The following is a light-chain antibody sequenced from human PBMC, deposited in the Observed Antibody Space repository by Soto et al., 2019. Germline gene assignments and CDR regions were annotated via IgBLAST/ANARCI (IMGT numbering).Light chain of an antibody. CDR1: QSVSSSY. J-gene: IGKJ3*01. CDR3: QQYGSPGT. CDR2: GAS. V-gene: IGKV3-20*01. Sequence: EIVLTQSPGTLSLSPGERATFSCRASQSVSSSYLAWYQQKPGQAHRLLIYGASSRATGIPDRFSGSGSGTDFTITISRLEPEDFAVYYCQQYGSPGTFGPGTKVDIK.